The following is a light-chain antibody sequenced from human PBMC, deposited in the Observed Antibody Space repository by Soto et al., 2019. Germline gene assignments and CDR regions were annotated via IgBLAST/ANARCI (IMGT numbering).Light chain of an antibody. CDR1: SSDVGSYNL. V-gene: IGLV2-23*01. J-gene: IGLJ7*01. Sequence: QSVLTRPASVSGSPGQSITISCTGTSSDVGSYNLVSWYQQHPGKAPKLMIYEGSKRPSGVSNRFSGSKSGNTASLTISGLQAEDEADYYCCSYAGSSTSAVFGGGTQLTVL. CDR2: EGS. CDR3: CSYAGSSTSAV.